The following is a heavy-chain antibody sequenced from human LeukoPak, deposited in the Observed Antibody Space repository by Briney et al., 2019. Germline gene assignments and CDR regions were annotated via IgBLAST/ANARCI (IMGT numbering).Heavy chain of an antibody. Sequence: PSETLSLTCTVSGGSISSYYWSWIRQPPGKGLEWIGYIYYSGSTNYNPSLKSRVTISLDTSKNQFSLKLSSVTAADTAVYYCARFYYDRTGFQEYDDFDNWGQGTMVTVSS. CDR1: GGSISSYY. J-gene: IGHJ3*02. D-gene: IGHD3-22*01. V-gene: IGHV4-59*01. CDR2: IYYSGST. CDR3: ARFYYDRTGFQEYDDFDN.